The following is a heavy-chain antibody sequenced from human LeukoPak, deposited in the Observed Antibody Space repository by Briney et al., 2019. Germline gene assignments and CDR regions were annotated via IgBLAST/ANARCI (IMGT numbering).Heavy chain of an antibody. J-gene: IGHJ4*02. D-gene: IGHD3-16*01. Sequence: SETLSLTCTVSGGSISSYYWSWIRQPPGKGLEWIGYVYYSGTTNYNPSLKSRVTMSVDPSKNQFSLKLSSVTAADTAVYYCAXXPXXYYFDYWGQGTLVTVSS. V-gene: IGHV4-59*01. CDR2: VYYSGTT. CDR1: GGSISSYY. CDR3: AXXPXXYYFDY.